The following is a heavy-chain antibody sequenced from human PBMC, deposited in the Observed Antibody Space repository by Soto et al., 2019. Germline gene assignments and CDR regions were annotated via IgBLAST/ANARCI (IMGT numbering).Heavy chain of an antibody. J-gene: IGHJ3*02. CDR2: INPNSGGT. V-gene: IGHV1-2*04. Sequence: ASVKVSCKASGYTFTGYYMHWVRQAPGQGLEWMGWINPNSGGTNYAQKFQGWVTMTRDTSISTAYMELSRLRSDDTAVYYCARGSRAYHNAFDIWGQGTMVTVSS. CDR1: GYTFTGYY. CDR3: ARGSRAYHNAFDI.